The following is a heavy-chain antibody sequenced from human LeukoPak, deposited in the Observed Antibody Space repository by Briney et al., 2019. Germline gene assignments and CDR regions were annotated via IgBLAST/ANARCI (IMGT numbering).Heavy chain of an antibody. CDR1: GYTFTGYY. D-gene: IGHD6-13*01. CDR3: ARSSRGNIAAAFNFDY. J-gene: IGHJ4*02. CDR2: INPNSGGT. V-gene: IGHV1-2*02. Sequence: ASVKVSCKASGYTFTGYYMHWVRQAPGQGLEWMGWINPNSGGTNYAQKFQGRVTMTRDTSISTAYVELSRLRSDDTAVYYCARSSRGNIAAAFNFDYWGQGTLVTVSS.